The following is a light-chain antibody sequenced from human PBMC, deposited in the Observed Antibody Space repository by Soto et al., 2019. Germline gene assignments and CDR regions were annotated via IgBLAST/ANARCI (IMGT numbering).Light chain of an antibody. V-gene: IGLV2-14*03. CDR1: NSDIGNYDF. J-gene: IGLJ1*01. Sequence: QSVLTQPASVSGSPGQSITISCTGANSDIGNYDFVSWYRQHPGEAPKVLIFDVGNRPSGTSNRFSGSKSGNTASLTIYGLQAEDEADYFCSSYTSTSSFYVFGTGTKVTVL. CDR2: DVG. CDR3: SSYTSTSSFYV.